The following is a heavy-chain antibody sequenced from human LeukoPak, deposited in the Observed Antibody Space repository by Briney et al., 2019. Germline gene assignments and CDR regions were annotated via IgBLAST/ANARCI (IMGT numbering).Heavy chain of an antibody. Sequence: GGSLRLSCAASGFTFSGYGMHWVRQAPGKGLEWVAIISYDGSNKHYVDSVRGRFTISRDNSKNTLYLQMNSLRAEDTAVYYCAKGEVASSGYLPPQFDYWGQGTLVTVSS. CDR1: GFTFSGYG. CDR2: ISYDGSNK. CDR3: AKGEVASSGYLPPQFDY. D-gene: IGHD3-22*01. J-gene: IGHJ4*02. V-gene: IGHV3-30*18.